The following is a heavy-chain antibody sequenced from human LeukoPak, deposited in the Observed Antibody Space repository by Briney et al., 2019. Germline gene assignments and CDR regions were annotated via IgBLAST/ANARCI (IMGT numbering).Heavy chain of an antibody. V-gene: IGHV3-48*03. Sequence: GGSLRLSCAASGFTFSSYEMNWVRQAPGKGLEWVSYISSSGSTIYYADSAKGRFTISRDNAKNSLYLQMNSLRAEDTAVYYCATYSSGIAAEAWQPWGQGTLVTVSS. D-gene: IGHD6-13*01. CDR2: ISSSGSTI. CDR3: ATYSSGIAAEAWQP. J-gene: IGHJ5*02. CDR1: GFTFSSYE.